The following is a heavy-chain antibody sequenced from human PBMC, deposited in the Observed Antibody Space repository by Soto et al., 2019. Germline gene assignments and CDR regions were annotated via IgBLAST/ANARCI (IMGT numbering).Heavy chain of an antibody. CDR1: GFTFSSYA. CDR3: AKRGLWDSSGYYDY. V-gene: IGHV3-23*01. D-gene: IGHD3-22*01. CDR2: ISGSGGST. J-gene: IGHJ4*02. Sequence: GGSLRLSCAASGFTFSSYAMSWVRQAPGKGLEWVSAISGSGGSTYYADSVKGRFTISRDNSKNTLYLQMNSLRAEDTAVYYCAKRGLWDSSGYYDYWGQGTLVTVSS.